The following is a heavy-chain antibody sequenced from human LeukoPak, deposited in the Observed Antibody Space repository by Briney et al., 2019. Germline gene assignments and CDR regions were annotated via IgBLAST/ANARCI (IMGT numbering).Heavy chain of an antibody. CDR3: AKDWGAAAGTISPYLDY. V-gene: IGHV3-48*03. D-gene: IGHD6-13*01. J-gene: IGHJ4*02. Sequence: AGGSLRLSCAASGFTFSSYEMNWVRQAPGKGLEWVSYISSSGSTLYYADSVKGRFTISRDNAKNTLYLQMNSLRAEDTAVYYCAKDWGAAAGTISPYLDYWGQGTLVTVSS. CDR1: GFTFSSYE. CDR2: ISSSGSTL.